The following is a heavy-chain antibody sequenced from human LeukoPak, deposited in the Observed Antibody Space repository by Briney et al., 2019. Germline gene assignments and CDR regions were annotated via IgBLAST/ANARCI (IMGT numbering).Heavy chain of an antibody. CDR1: GFTFSHAW. Sequence: PGGSLRLSCAASGFTFSHAWMSWVRQAPGKGLELVARIKNKPDGGTSDYTAPVKGRFTISRDDSKSTLYLQMNSLKTEDTAVYYCTIVNYGSGSYPLGSWGQGTLVTVSS. CDR3: TIVNYGSGSYPLGS. V-gene: IGHV3-15*01. D-gene: IGHD3-10*01. CDR2: IKNKPDGGTS. J-gene: IGHJ5*02.